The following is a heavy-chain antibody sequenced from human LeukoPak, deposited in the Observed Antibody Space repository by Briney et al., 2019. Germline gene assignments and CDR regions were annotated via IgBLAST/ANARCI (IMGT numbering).Heavy chain of an antibody. CDR1: GFTFSSYS. D-gene: IGHD5-24*01. J-gene: IGHJ4*02. CDR2: ISSSSSYI. Sequence: KPGGSLRLSCAASGFTFSSYSMNWVRQAPGKGLEWVSSISSSSSYIYYADSVKGRFSISRDNAKNSLYLQMNSLRAEDTAVYYCARDPHGSNTPFDYWGQGTLVTVSS. CDR3: ARDPHGSNTPFDY. V-gene: IGHV3-21*01.